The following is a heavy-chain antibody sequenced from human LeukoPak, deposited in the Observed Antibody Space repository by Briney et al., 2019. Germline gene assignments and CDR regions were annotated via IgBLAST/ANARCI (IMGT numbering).Heavy chain of an antibody. CDR1: GFAFGHYR. Sequence: SGGSLRLSCAASGFAFGHYRIHWVRQAPGKGLVWVSTINTDGSTTYADSVQGRFTVSRDNAKNSLYLQMNSLRAEDTAVYSCARGTLGAWGWWGQGTLVTVSS. V-gene: IGHV3-74*01. D-gene: IGHD6-19*01. CDR2: INTDGST. J-gene: IGHJ4*02. CDR3: ARGTLGAWGW.